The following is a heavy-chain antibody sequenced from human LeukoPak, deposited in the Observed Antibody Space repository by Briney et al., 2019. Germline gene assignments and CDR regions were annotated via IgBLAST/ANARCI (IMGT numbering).Heavy chain of an antibody. CDR3: ARGSMVRGVSGFGP. CDR1: GGTFSSYV. D-gene: IGHD3-10*01. V-gene: IGHV1-69*05. CDR2: IIPIFGTA. J-gene: IGHJ5*02. Sequence: SVKVSCKASGGTFSSYVIGWVRQAPGQGLEWMGGIIPIFGTANYPQKFQGRVTITTDESTSTAYMELSSLRSEDTAVYYCARGSMVRGVSGFGPWGQGTLVTVSS.